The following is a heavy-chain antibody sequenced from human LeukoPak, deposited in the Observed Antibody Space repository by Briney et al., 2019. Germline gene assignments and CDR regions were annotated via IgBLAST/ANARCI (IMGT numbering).Heavy chain of an antibody. D-gene: IGHD3-22*01. CDR3: ARGNTMIGDAFDI. V-gene: IGHV4-59*12. J-gene: IGHJ3*02. Sequence: SETLSLTCTVSGGSISSYYWSWIRQPPGKGLEWIGYIYYSGSTNYNPSLKSRVTISVDTSKNQFSLKLSSVTAADTAVYYCARGNTMIGDAFDIWGQGTMVTVSS. CDR2: IYYSGST. CDR1: GGSISSYY.